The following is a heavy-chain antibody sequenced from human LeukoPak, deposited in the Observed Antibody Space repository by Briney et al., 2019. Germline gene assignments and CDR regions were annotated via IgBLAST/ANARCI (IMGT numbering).Heavy chain of an antibody. CDR2: IKQDGSEK. Sequence: GGSLRLSCAASGFTFSSYWMSWVRQAPGKGLEWVANIKQDGSEKYYVDSVKGRFTISRDNAKNSLYLQMNSLRAEDTAVYYCARVGKQLVRPRWVAAFDYWGQGTLVTVSS. CDR1: GFTFSSYW. CDR3: ARVGKQLVRPRWVAAFDY. V-gene: IGHV3-7*01. J-gene: IGHJ4*02. D-gene: IGHD6-13*01.